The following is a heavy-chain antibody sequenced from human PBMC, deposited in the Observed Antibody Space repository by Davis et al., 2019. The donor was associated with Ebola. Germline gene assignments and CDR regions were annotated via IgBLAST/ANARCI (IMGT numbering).Heavy chain of an antibody. CDR1: GFTFTSSA. Sequence: ASVKVSCKASGFTFTSSAMQWVRQAPGQGLEWMGWINPHNGNTNYAQNVQGRVTMTTDTSTSTAYMEVGSLRSDDTAVYYCARAQFPTTSDHWGQGTLVSVSS. D-gene: IGHD1-1*01. J-gene: IGHJ4*02. V-gene: IGHV1-18*01. CDR2: INPHNGNT. CDR3: ARAQFPTTSDH.